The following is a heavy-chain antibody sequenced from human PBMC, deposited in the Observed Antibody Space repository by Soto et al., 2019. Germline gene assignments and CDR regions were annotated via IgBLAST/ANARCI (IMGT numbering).Heavy chain of an antibody. CDR3: PSAQLTPDSSAWYWDAFDV. J-gene: IGHJ3*01. Sequence: QVQLQQSGPGLVKPSQTLSLSCAISGDSVSSGSASWHWIRQSPSRGLEWLGRTFYRSGWNKEYPDSVIGRITIHPYTPTNHFSLQVNSVSPQDTAVYYCPSAQLTPDSSAWYWDAFDVWAQATMVT. D-gene: IGHD6-19*01. CDR2: TFYRSGWNK. CDR1: GDSVSSGSAS. V-gene: IGHV6-1*01.